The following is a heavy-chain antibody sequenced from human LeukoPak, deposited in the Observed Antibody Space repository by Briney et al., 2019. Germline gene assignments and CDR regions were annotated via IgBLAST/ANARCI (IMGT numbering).Heavy chain of an antibody. CDR3: ARGCSSSWYFV. CDR1: GGSVSSGSYY. V-gene: IGHV4-61*01. CDR2: IYYSGST. J-gene: IGHJ4*02. Sequence: PSETLSLTCTVSGGSVSSGSYYWSWNRQPPGKGLEWIGYIYYSGSTNHNPSLKSRVTISADTSKNQFSLKLSSVTAADTAVYYCARGCSSSWYFVWGQGTLVTVSS. D-gene: IGHD6-13*01.